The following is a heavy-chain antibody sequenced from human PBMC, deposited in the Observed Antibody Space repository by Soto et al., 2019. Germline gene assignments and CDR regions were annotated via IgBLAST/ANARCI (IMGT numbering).Heavy chain of an antibody. J-gene: IGHJ6*02. CDR2: IDYSGST. CDR1: GGSISSYY. V-gene: IGHV4-59*01. CDR3: AREAIRLGGSGSYPHHYSYGMDV. D-gene: IGHD1-26*01. Sequence: QVQLQESGPGLVKPSETLSLTCTVSGGSISSYYWSWIRQPPGKGLEWIGYIDYSGSTNYNPSLKSRVTISVDTSTNQFSLKLSSVTAADTAVYYCAREAIRLGGSGSYPHHYSYGMDVWGQGTTVTVSS.